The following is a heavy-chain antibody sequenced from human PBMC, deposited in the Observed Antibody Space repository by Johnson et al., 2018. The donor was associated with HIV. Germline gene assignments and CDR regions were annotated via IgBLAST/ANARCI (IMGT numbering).Heavy chain of an antibody. V-gene: IGHV3-7*01. CDR2: IKQDGSEK. CDR3: ARDAPNFFHSSGVRDDAFDI. CDR1: GFTFSNYW. J-gene: IGHJ3*02. D-gene: IGHD3-22*01. Sequence: VQLVESGGGLVQPGGSLRLSCAASGFTFSNYWMSWVRQAPGKGLEWVANIKQDGSEKYYVDSVKGRFTISRDNAKNSLYLQMNSLRAEDTAVYYCARDAPNFFHSSGVRDDAFDIWGPGTMVTVSS.